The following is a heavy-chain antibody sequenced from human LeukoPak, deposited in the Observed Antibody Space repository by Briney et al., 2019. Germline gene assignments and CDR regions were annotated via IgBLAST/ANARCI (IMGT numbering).Heavy chain of an antibody. V-gene: IGHV3-74*01. J-gene: IGHJ4*02. Sequence: SGGSLRLSCAASGNYWMHWVRQVPGKGLVWVSHINSDGSWTSYADSVKGRFTISKDNAKNTVYLQMNSLRAEGTAVYYCVSFYETYWGRGTLVTVSS. CDR3: VSFYETY. D-gene: IGHD2/OR15-2a*01. CDR2: INSDGSWT. CDR1: GNYW.